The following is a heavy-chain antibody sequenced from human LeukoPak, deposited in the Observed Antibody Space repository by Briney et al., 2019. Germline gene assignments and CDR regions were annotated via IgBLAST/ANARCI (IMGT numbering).Heavy chain of an antibody. CDR3: ARVISSTSRVVDS. CDR2: ISSSSGTI. CDR1: GFTFSSYS. D-gene: IGHD2-2*01. Sequence: GGSLRLSCAASGFTFSSYSMNWVRQAPGKGLEWASYISSSSGTIYYADSVEGRFTISRDNAKNSLYLQMNSLRAEDTAVYYCARVISSTSRVVDSWGQGTLVTVSS. J-gene: IGHJ4*02. V-gene: IGHV3-48*01.